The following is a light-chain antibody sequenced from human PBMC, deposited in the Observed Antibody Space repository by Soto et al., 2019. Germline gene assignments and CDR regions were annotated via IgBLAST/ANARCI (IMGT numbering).Light chain of an antibody. CDR2: WAS. CDR3: QQYYSGPQWT. V-gene: IGKV4-1*01. CDR1: QTVLYSSNNKNY. Sequence: DIVMSQSPDSLAVSLGERATINCKSSQTVLYSSNNKNYLAWYQHKPGQPPKLLIYWASTRESGVPDRFSGSGSGTDFTLTISSLQAEDVAVYYCQQYYSGPQWTFGQGTKVEIK. J-gene: IGKJ1*01.